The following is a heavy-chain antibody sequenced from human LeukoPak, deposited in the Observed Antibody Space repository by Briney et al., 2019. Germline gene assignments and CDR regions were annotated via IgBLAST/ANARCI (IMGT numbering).Heavy chain of an antibody. J-gene: IGHJ6*02. CDR2: INPNSGGT. Sequence: ASVKVSCKASGYTFTGYYVHWVRQAPGQGLEWMGWINPNSGGTNYAQKFQGRVTMTRDTSISTAYMELSRLRSDDTAVYYCASKDMVRGAHYYYYYGMDVWGQGTTVTVSS. D-gene: IGHD3-10*01. CDR1: GYTFTGYY. CDR3: ASKDMVRGAHYYYYYGMDV. V-gene: IGHV1-2*02.